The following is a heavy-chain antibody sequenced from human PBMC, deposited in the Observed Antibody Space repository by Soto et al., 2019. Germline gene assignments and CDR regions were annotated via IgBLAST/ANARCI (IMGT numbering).Heavy chain of an antibody. Sequence: VQLLESGGGLVQPGGSLRLSCAASGFTFSSYAMSWVRQAPGKGLEWVSAISGSGGSTYYADSVKGRFTISRDNSKNTLYLQMNSLRAEDTAVYYCAKEYYDYIWGSYPTYYFDYWGQGTLVTVSS. CDR1: GFTFSSYA. V-gene: IGHV3-23*01. CDR2: ISGSGGST. D-gene: IGHD3-16*02. CDR3: AKEYYDYIWGSYPTYYFDY. J-gene: IGHJ4*02.